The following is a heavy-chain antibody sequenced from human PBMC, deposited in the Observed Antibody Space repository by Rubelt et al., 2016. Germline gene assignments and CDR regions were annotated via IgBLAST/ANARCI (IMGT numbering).Heavy chain of an antibody. CDR3: ARRLSGSSPYYMDV. D-gene: IGHD6-13*01. Sequence: QVQLVESGGGVVQPGRSLRLSCAVSGFTFSSYAMHWVRQAPGKGLEWVAVISFDGTNKYYADSVKGRFSISRENSNNTLYLQMISLRPEDTAVYYCARRLSGSSPYYMDVWGQGTTVTVSS. V-gene: IGHV3-30*04. CDR1: GFTFSSYA. CDR2: ISFDGTNK. J-gene: IGHJ6*02.